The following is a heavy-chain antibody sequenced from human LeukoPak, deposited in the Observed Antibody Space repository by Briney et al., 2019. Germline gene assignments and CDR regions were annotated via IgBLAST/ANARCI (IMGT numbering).Heavy chain of an antibody. J-gene: IGHJ4*02. V-gene: IGHV4-39*01. CDR1: GGSLSSSSYY. CDR3: ARAIAVAGPIDY. D-gene: IGHD6-19*01. CDR2: IYYSGST. Sequence: PSETLSLACTVSGGSLSSSSYYWGWIRQPPVRGLEWIGSIYYSGSTYYNPSLKSQVTISVDTPKNQFSLKLSSVTAADTAVYYCARAIAVAGPIDYWGQGTLVTVSS.